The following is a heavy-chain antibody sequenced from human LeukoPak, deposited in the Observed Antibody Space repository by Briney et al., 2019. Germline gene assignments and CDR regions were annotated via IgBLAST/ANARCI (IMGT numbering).Heavy chain of an antibody. Sequence: PGGSLRLSCAASGFTFSSYAMHWVRQAPGKGLEWVAVISYDGSNKYYADSVKGRLTISRDNSKNTLYLQMNSLRAEDTAVYYCARAVAGTLSWFDPWGQGTLVTVSS. D-gene: IGHD6-19*01. J-gene: IGHJ5*02. CDR2: ISYDGSNK. CDR1: GFTFSSYA. V-gene: IGHV3-30-3*01. CDR3: ARAVAGTLSWFDP.